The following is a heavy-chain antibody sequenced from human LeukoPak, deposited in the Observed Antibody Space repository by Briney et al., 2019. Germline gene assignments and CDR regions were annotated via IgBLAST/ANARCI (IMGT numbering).Heavy chain of an antibody. V-gene: IGHV7-4-1*02. D-gene: IGHD2-8*01. J-gene: IGHJ6*02. CDR1: GYTSTRYA. CDR3: ARDLMVYAINYYYGMDV. CDR2: INTNTGNP. Sequence: ASVKVSCTASGYTSTRYAMNWVRQAPGQGLEWMGWINTNTGNPTYAQGFTGRFVFSLDTSVSTAYLQISSLKAEDTAVYYCARDLMVYAINYYYGMDVWGQGTTVTVSS.